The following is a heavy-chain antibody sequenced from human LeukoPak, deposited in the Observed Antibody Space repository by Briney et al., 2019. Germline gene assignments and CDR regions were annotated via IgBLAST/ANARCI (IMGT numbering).Heavy chain of an antibody. V-gene: IGHV4-34*01. CDR2: INHSGST. CDR3: ARASGIFGVVIRHSMDV. D-gene: IGHD3-3*02. Sequence: SETLSLTCAVYGGSFSGYYWSWIRQPPGKGLEWIGEINHSGSTNYNPSLKSRVTISVDTSKNQFSLKLSSVTAADTAVYYCARASGIFGVVIRHSMDVWGQGTTVTVSS. J-gene: IGHJ6*02. CDR1: GGSFSGYY.